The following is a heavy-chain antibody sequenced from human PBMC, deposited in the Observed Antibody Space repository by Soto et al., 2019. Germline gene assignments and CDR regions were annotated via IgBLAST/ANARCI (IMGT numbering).Heavy chain of an antibody. CDR3: ARGLVTVVTLGYYYGMDV. CDR2: IIPIFGTA. V-gene: IGHV1-69*13. J-gene: IGHJ6*02. CDR1: GGTFSSYA. D-gene: IGHD2-21*02. Sequence: SVKVSCKASGGTFSSYAISWVRQAPGQGXEWMGGIIPIFGTANYAQKFQGRVTITADESTSTAYMELSSLRSEDTAVYYCARGLVTVVTLGYYYGMDVWGQGTTVTVSS.